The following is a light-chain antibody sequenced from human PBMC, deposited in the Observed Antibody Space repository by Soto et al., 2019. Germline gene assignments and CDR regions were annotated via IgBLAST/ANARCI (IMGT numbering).Light chain of an antibody. Sequence: DIVMTQSPVCLPVTPGEPASISCRSSQSLLHSNGYNYLDWYLQRPGQSPQLLIYLGSNRAHGVPDRFSGSGTGTDLTLKISSVEADDVGVYYCMQALQTPITFGQGTRLEI. CDR1: QSLLHSNGYNY. J-gene: IGKJ5*01. CDR3: MQALQTPIT. V-gene: IGKV2-28*01. CDR2: LGS.